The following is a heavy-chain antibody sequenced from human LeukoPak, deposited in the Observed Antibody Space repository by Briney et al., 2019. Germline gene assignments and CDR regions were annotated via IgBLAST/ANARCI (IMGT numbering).Heavy chain of an antibody. Sequence: GGSLRLSCAASKFTFSAYAMYWVRQAPGKGLEWVACIEASDVNTYFADSVKGRFSISRDNSKNTLYLQMNSLRAEDTAVYYCAKGSGSGWYGWFDPWGQRTLVTVSS. V-gene: IGHV3-23*01. D-gene: IGHD6-19*01. CDR3: AKGSGSGWYGWFDP. J-gene: IGHJ5*02. CDR2: IEASDVNT. CDR1: KFTFSAYA.